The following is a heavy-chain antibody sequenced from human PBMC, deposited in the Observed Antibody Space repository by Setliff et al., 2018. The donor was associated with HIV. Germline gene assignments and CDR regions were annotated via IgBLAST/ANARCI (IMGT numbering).Heavy chain of an antibody. J-gene: IGHJ3*01. CDR3: ARDRLTAGIYCSDRCGDAFDL. D-gene: IGHD2-15*01. CDR2: MNPNSGNT. V-gene: IGHV1-8*02. Sequence: ASVKVSCKPSGYTFTTYGLSWVRQAPGQGLEWMGWMNPNSGNTGYAQQFQGRVTMTRNTSISTAYMELSRLRSDDTAVYYCARDRLTAGIYCSDRCGDAFDLWGQGTTVTVSS. CDR1: GYTFTTYG.